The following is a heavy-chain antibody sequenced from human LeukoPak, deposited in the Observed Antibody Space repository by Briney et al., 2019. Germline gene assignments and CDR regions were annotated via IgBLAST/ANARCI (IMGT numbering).Heavy chain of an antibody. V-gene: IGHV2-5*02. CDR3: AHLTTIFGVVSFFDY. CDR2: IFWDGDK. CDR1: GFSLTSSGVG. Sequence: ESGPTLVKPTQTLTLTCTFPGFSLTSSGVGVGWIRQPPGKALEWPAFIFWDGDKRYNPSLKTRVTIPTDTSHNEVVLRVTNVDPADTGTYYCAHLTTIFGVVSFFDYWGQGSLVSVSS. D-gene: IGHD3-3*01. J-gene: IGHJ4*02.